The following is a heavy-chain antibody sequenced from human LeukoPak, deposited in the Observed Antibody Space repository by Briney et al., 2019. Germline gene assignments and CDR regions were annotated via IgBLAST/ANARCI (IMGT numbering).Heavy chain of an antibody. CDR2: IKQDGSEK. J-gene: IGHJ4*02. D-gene: IGHD2-2*01. CDR3: AKEGCSSTSCYAGTFDY. V-gene: IGHV3-7*03. Sequence: GGSLRLSCAASGFTFSSYWMSWVRQAPGQGLEWVANIKQDGSEKYYVDSVKGRFTISRDNAKNSLYLQMNSLRAEDTALYHCAKEGCSSTSCYAGTFDYWGQGTLVTVSS. CDR1: GFTFSSYW.